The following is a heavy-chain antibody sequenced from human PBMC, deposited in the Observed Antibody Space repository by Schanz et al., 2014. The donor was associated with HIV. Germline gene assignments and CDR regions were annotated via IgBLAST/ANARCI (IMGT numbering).Heavy chain of an antibody. CDR3: ARDSGNWFDP. J-gene: IGHJ5*02. CDR2: INPNTGGI. Sequence: QVQLVQSGAEVKKPGASVKVSCKASGYTFTSYDINWVRQATGQGLEWMGWINPNTGGIHYAQKFQGRVAMTRDTSISTAYMELSRLTSDDTAVYYCARDSGNWFDPWGQGTLVTVSS. V-gene: IGHV1-2*02. CDR1: GYTFTSYD.